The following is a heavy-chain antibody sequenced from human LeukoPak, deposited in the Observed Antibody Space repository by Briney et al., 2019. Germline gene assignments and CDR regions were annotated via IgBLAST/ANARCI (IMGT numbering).Heavy chain of an antibody. V-gene: IGHV3-23*01. J-gene: IGHJ5*02. Sequence: GGSLRLSYAASGFTFSHYGMTWVRQAPGKGLEWVSAISGSGGSTYYAGSVKGRFTISRDNSKNTLYLQMNSLRADDTAVYYCARTFIRGADRYWFDPWGQGTLVTVSS. CDR1: GFTFSHYG. D-gene: IGHD3-10*01. CDR2: ISGSGGST. CDR3: ARTFIRGADRYWFDP.